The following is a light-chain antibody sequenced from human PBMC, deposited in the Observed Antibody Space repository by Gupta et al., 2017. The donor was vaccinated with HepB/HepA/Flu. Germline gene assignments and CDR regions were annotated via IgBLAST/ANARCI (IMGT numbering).Light chain of an antibody. CDR3: QQYNNWPPLT. Sequence: EIVMTQPPATLYVSPGERATLSCRASQSVSSNLAWYQQKPGQAPRLLIYGASTRATGIPARLSGSGSGTDFTLTISSLQSEDFAVYYCQQYNNWPPLTFGGGTKVEIK. CDR2: GAS. V-gene: IGKV3-15*01. CDR1: QSVSSN. J-gene: IGKJ4*01.